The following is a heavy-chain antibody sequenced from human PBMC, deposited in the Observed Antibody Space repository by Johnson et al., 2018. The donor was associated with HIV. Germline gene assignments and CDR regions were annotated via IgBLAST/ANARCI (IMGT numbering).Heavy chain of an antibody. CDR3: ARELRGPDAFDI. J-gene: IGHJ3*02. Sequence: QVQLVESGGGVVQPGRSLRLSCAVSGFTFSSYPMHWVRQAPGKGLEWVAVISSDGSKKYCADSVKGRFTISRDNSKNTLYLQMNSLRAEDTAIYYCARELRGPDAFDIRGQGTMVTVSS. V-gene: IGHV3-30*04. CDR2: ISSDGSKK. CDR1: GFTFSSYP.